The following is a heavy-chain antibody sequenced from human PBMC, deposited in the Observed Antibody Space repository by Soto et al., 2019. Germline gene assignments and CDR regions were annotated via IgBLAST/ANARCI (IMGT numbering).Heavy chain of an antibody. CDR2: ISYDGINK. CDR3: ARDSRVRAIVVAGVPGLDQ. CDR1: GFTFSTYA. Sequence: QVQLVESGGGVVQPGRSLRLSCAASGFTFSTYAMHWVRQAPGTGLEWVAVISYDGINKYEADSVKGRFTISRDNSKNTLYLHMTSLRAEDTAVYYCARDSRVRAIVVAGVPGLDQWGQGTLVTVSS. D-gene: IGHD6-19*01. V-gene: IGHV3-30-3*01. J-gene: IGHJ4*02.